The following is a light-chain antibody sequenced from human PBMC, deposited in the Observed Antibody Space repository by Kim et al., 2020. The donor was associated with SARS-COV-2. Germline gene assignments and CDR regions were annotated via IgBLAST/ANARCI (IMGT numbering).Light chain of an antibody. V-gene: IGLV3-1*01. CDR1: KLVDKF. Sequence: SYELTQPPSVSVSPGQTASITCSGEKLVDKFACWYQQKPGQSPVLVIYQDAKRPSGIPERFSGSNSGNTATLTISGAQPTVDARYSCQAWDSIAVLFGGGTQLTVL. CDR2: QDA. CDR3: QAWDSIAVL. J-gene: IGLJ2*01.